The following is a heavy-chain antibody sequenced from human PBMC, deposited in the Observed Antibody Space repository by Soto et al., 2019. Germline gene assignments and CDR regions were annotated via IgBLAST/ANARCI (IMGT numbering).Heavy chain of an antibody. Sequence: EVQLVETGGGLIQPGGSLRLSCAASGFTVSSNYMSWVRQAPGKGLEWVSVIYSGGSTYYADSVKGRFTIPRDNSKNTLYLQMNSLRAEDTAVYYCARVGGTVTTYYFDYWGQGTLVTVSS. J-gene: IGHJ4*02. D-gene: IGHD4-17*01. CDR3: ARVGGTVTTYYFDY. V-gene: IGHV3-53*02. CDR1: GFTVSSNY. CDR2: IYSGGST.